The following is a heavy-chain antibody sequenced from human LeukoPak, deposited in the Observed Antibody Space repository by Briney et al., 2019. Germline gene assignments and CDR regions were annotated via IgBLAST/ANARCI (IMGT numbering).Heavy chain of an antibody. D-gene: IGHD3-10*01. V-gene: IGHV3-21*01. CDR3: ARGTMVRGVIITLPDY. Sequence: GGSLRLSCAASGFTFSTYSMNWVRQAPGKGLEWVSSISSSSSYYIYYAGSAKGRFTISRDNAKTSLYLQMNSLRAEDTAVYYCARGTMVRGVIITLPDYWGQGTLVTVSS. CDR2: ISSSSSYYI. J-gene: IGHJ4*02. CDR1: GFTFSTYS.